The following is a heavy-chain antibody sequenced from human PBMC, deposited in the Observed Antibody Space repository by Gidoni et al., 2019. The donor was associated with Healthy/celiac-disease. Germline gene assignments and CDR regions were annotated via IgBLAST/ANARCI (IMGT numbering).Heavy chain of an antibody. CDR1: GGSISSSSYY. J-gene: IGHJ6*02. CDR2: IYYSGST. D-gene: IGHD1-7*01. Sequence: QLQLQESGPGLVKPPETLSLTCTVSGGSISSSSYYWGWIRQPPGKGLEWIGSIYYSGSTYYNPSRKSRVTISVDTSKNQFSLKLSSVTAADTAVYYCRGRPGWNSNYYYGMDVWGQGTTVTVSS. V-gene: IGHV4-39*01. CDR3: RGRPGWNSNYYYGMDV.